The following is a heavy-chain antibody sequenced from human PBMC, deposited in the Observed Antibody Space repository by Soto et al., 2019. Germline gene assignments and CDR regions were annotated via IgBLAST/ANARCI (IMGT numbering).Heavy chain of an antibody. CDR3: ARAGCDGGTCYTLVGLRYGMDV. J-gene: IGHJ6*02. V-gene: IGHV3-30-3*01. Sequence: QVQLVESGGGVVQPGRSLRLSCAASGFTFSNYAMYWVRQAPGKGLEWVAVISYDGNNKYYADSVKGRFTISRDNSKNTLYLQMNSQRAEDTAVYYCARAGCDGGTCYTLVGLRYGMDVWGQGTTVTVSS. D-gene: IGHD2-15*01. CDR2: ISYDGNNK. CDR1: GFTFSNYA.